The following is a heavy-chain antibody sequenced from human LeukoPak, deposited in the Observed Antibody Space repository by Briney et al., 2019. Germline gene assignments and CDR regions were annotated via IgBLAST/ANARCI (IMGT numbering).Heavy chain of an antibody. CDR1: GFTFSSYA. Sequence: GGSLRLSCAASGFTFSSYAMHWVRQAPGKGLEWVAVISYDGSNKYYANSVKGRFTISRDNSKNTLYLQMNSLRAEDTAVYYCARTGITRNWYFDLWGRGTLVTVSS. J-gene: IGHJ2*01. D-gene: IGHD1-14*01. V-gene: IGHV3-30-3*01. CDR3: ARTGITRNWYFDL. CDR2: ISYDGSNK.